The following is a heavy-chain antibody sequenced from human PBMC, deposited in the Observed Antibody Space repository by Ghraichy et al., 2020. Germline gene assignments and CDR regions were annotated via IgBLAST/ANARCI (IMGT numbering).Heavy chain of an antibody. V-gene: IGHV4-59*01. Sequence: SETLSLTCTVSGGSIRSYYWSWIRQTPGKGLEYIVYIHYSGSTNCHPSLRSRVNISIDMSKNQFSLQMSAVTAADTAVYYCASGLTPSTDSDFWGQGTLVTVSS. CDR1: GGSIRSYY. J-gene: IGHJ4*02. CDR3: ASGLTPSTDSDF. D-gene: IGHD4-17*01. CDR2: IHYSGST.